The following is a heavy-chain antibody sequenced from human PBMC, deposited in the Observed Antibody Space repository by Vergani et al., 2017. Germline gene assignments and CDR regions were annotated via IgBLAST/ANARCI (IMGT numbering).Heavy chain of an antibody. CDR1: GGSFSGYY. CDR3: ARDVPTSGYYYYYYMYV. D-gene: IGHD5-12*01. V-gene: IGHV4-34*01. Sequence: QVQLQQWGAGLLKPSETLSLTCAVYGGSFSGYYWSWIRQPPGKGLEWIGEIYHSGSTNYNPSLKSGVTISVDKSKNQFSLKLSSVTAADTAVYYCARDVPTSGYYYYYYMYVWGEGTTVTVSS. CDR2: IYHSGST. J-gene: IGHJ6*03.